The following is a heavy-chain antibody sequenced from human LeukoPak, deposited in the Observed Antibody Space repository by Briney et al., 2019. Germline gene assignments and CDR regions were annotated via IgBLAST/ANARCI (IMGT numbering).Heavy chain of an antibody. Sequence: GGSLRLSCAASGFTFSSYAMHWVRQAPGKGLEWVAVISYDGSNKYYADSVKGRFTISRDNSKNTLYLQMNSLRAEDTAVYYCARDRVYYYDSSGYLDYRGQGTLVTVSS. D-gene: IGHD3-22*01. CDR1: GFTFSSYA. V-gene: IGHV3-30-3*01. J-gene: IGHJ4*02. CDR3: ARDRVYYYDSSGYLDY. CDR2: ISYDGSNK.